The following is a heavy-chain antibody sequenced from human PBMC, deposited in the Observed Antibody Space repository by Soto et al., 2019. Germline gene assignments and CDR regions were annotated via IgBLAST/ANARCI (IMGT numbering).Heavy chain of an antibody. D-gene: IGHD6-13*01. V-gene: IGHV3-33*01. Sequence: GGSLRLSCAASGFTFSSYGMHWVRQAPGKGLEWVAVIWYDGSNKYCADSVKGRFTISRDNSKNTLYLQMNSLRAEDTAVYYCARGGSSSWFLPFDYWGQGTLVTVSS. J-gene: IGHJ4*02. CDR2: IWYDGSNK. CDR1: GFTFSSYG. CDR3: ARGGSSSWFLPFDY.